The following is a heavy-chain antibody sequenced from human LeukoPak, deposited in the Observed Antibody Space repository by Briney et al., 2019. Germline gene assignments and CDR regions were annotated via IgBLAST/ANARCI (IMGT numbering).Heavy chain of an antibody. CDR2: IYTSGST. Sequence: PSETLSLTCTVSGDSISSGDYYWSWIRQPAGKGLEWIGRIYTSGSTNYNPSLKSRVTMSVDTSKNQFSLKLSSVTAADTAVYYCASEAYYYDSSGYYKYWGQGTLVTVSS. CDR1: GDSISSGDYY. V-gene: IGHV4-61*02. CDR3: ASEAYYYDSSGYYKY. D-gene: IGHD3-22*01. J-gene: IGHJ4*02.